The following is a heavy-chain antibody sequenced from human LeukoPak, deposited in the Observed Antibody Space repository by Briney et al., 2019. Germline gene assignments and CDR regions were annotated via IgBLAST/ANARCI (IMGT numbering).Heavy chain of an antibody. J-gene: IGHJ4*02. CDR1: GFTVSSNY. CDR2: IYSGGST. V-gene: IGHV3-53*01. D-gene: IGHD3-22*01. CDR3: AKWAYDSRVETPY. Sequence: GGSLRLSCAASGFTVSSNYMSWVRQAPGKGLEWVSVIYSGGSTYYADSVKGRFTISRDNSKNTLYLQMNSLRAEDTAVYYCAKWAYDSRVETPYWGQGTLVTVSS.